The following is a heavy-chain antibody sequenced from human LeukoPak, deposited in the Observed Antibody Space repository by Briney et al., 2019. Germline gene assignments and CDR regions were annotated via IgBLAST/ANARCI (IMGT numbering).Heavy chain of an antibody. CDR3: ATMPPSGAHNSLDH. CDR2: ISSSSSYI. V-gene: IGHV3-21*01. Sequence: PGGSLRLSCAASGFTFNKYNMNWVRQAPGKGLEWVSSISSSSSYIYYADSVKGRFTISRDNAKNSLYLQMNSLGVEDTAVYYCATMPPSGAHNSLDHWGQGTLVTVSS. D-gene: IGHD2-2*01. J-gene: IGHJ4*02. CDR1: GFTFNKYN.